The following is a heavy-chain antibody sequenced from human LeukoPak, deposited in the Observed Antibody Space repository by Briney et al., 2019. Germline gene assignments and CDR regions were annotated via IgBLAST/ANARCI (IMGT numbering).Heavy chain of an antibody. J-gene: IGHJ2*01. D-gene: IGHD3-22*01. Sequence: SQTLSLTCAISGDSVSSNSAAWNWIRQSPSRGLEWLGRTYYRSKWYNDYAVSLKSRITINPDTSKNQFSLQLNSVTPEDTAVYYCARVVFSSGYFNWYFDLWGRGTLVTVSS. V-gene: IGHV6-1*01. CDR3: ARVVFSSGYFNWYFDL. CDR1: GDSVSSNSAA. CDR2: TYYRSKWYN.